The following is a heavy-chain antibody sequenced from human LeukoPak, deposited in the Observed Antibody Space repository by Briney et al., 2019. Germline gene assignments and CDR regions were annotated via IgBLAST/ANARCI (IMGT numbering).Heavy chain of an antibody. J-gene: IGHJ5*02. CDR2: IYYSGST. CDR1: GGSISSSSYY. CDR3: ARSPRGYSYGYNWFDP. Sequence: KPSETLSLTCTVSGGSISSSSYYWGWIRQPPGKGLEWIGSIYYSGSTYYNPSLKSRVTISVDTSENQFSLKLSSVTAADTAVYYCARSPRGYSYGYNWFDPWGQGTLVTVSS. D-gene: IGHD5-18*01. V-gene: IGHV4-39*01.